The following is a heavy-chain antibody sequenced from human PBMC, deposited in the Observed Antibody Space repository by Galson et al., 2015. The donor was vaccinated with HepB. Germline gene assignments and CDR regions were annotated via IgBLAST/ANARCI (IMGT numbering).Heavy chain of an antibody. J-gene: IGHJ4*02. V-gene: IGHV1-69*13. CDR2: IIPIFGTA. CDR1: GYTFSSYA. CDR3: ARGRQAALYYFDY. D-gene: IGHD6-6*01. Sequence: SVKVSCKASGYTFSSYAISWVRQAPGQGLEWMGGIIPIFGTANYAQKFQGRVTITADESTSTAYMELSSLRSEDTAVYYCARGRQAALYYFDYWGQGTLVTVSS.